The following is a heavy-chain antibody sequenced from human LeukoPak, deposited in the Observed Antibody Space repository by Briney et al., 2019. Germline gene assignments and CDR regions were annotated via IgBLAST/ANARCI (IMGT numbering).Heavy chain of an antibody. CDR1: GFTFDDYA. CDR3: ARDSDCSSTSCYPQSNYYYYGMDV. V-gene: IGHV3-9*01. Sequence: GGSLRLSCAASGFTFDDYAMHWVRQAPGKGLEWVSGISWNSGSIGYADSVKGRFTISRDNAKNSLYLQMNSLRAEDTAVYYCARDSDCSSTSCYPQSNYYYYGMDVWGQGTTVTVSS. D-gene: IGHD2-2*01. CDR2: ISWNSGSI. J-gene: IGHJ6*02.